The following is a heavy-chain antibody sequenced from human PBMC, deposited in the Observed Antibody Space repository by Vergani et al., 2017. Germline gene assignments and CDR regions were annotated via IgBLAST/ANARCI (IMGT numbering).Heavy chain of an antibody. CDR3: AKPNSGSYRGWYFDL. Sequence: QVQLVESGGGVVKPGRSLRLYCAASGFTFSSYGMHWVRQAPGKGLEWVAVIWYDGSNKYYADSVKGRFTISRDNSKNTLYLQMNSLRAEDTAVYYCAKPNSGSYRGWYFDLWGRGTLVTVSS. D-gene: IGHD1-26*01. CDR2: IWYDGSNK. J-gene: IGHJ2*01. CDR1: GFTFSSYG. V-gene: IGHV3-33*06.